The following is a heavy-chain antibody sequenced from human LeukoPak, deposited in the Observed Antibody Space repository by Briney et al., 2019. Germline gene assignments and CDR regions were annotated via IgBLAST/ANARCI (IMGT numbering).Heavy chain of an antibody. Sequence: KSSETLSLTCTVSGGSISSYYWSWIRQPPGKGLEWIGYISHSGRTNYNPSLRSRVTISVDTSKNQFSLKLSSVTAADAAVYYCARHDYSNPRVDYWGQGTLVTVSS. CDR1: GGSISSYY. CDR3: ARHDYSNPRVDY. V-gene: IGHV4-59*08. D-gene: IGHD4-11*01. J-gene: IGHJ4*02. CDR2: ISHSGRT.